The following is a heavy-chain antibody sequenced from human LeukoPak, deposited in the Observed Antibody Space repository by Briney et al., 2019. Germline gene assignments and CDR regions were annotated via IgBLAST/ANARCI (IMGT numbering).Heavy chain of an antibody. CDR3: VAISGIYGFGTFDI. Sequence: SQTLSLTCAIFGDSVSSNSAAWNWIRQSPSRGLEWLGRTYYRSKWYNDYALSVKSRITINPDTSKNQFSLQLNSVTPEDTAVYYCVAISGIYGFGTFDIWGQGTMVTVSS. D-gene: IGHD1-26*01. CDR2: TYYRSKWYN. J-gene: IGHJ3*02. CDR1: GDSVSSNSAA. V-gene: IGHV6-1*01.